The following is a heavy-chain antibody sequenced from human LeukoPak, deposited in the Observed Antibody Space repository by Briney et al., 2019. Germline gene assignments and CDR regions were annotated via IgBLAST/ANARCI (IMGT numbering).Heavy chain of an antibody. Sequence: GGSLRLSCAASGFTFSSSGMHWVRQAPGKGLEWVAFIRYGGSHKYYADSVKGRFTISRDNSKNTLFLQMNSLRPEDTAVYYCARAAASGWYSSFPDYWGQGTLVTVSS. CDR1: GFTFSSSG. CDR3: ARAAASGWYSSFPDY. D-gene: IGHD6-19*01. J-gene: IGHJ4*02. V-gene: IGHV3-30*02. CDR2: IRYGGSHK.